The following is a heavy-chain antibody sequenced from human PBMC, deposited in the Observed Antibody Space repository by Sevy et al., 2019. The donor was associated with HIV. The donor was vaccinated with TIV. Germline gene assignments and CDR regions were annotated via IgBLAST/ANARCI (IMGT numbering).Heavy chain of an antibody. CDR2: ISYDGSTK. Sequence: GGSLRLSCAASGFTFSSYAMHWVRQAPGKGLEWVAVISYDGSTKYYADSVKGRFTISRDNSKNTLYLQMNSLRAEDTAVSYCAREYYDILTGYGNDAFDIWGQGTMVTVSS. CDR1: GFTFSSYA. D-gene: IGHD3-9*01. J-gene: IGHJ3*02. V-gene: IGHV3-30-3*01. CDR3: AREYYDILTGYGNDAFDI.